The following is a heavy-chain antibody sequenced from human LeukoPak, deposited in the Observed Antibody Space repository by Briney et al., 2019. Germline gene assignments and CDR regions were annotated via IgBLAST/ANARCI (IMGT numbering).Heavy chain of an antibody. CDR1: EFTFNNAW. CDR3: TTDHYYYDSSGDY. D-gene: IGHD3-22*01. CDR2: IKSKTDGGTT. V-gene: IGHV3-15*01. J-gene: IGHJ4*02. Sequence: GGSLRLSCAASEFTFNNAWMSWVRQAPGKGLEWVGRIKSKTDGGTTDYAAPVKGRFTISRDDSKNTLYLQMNSLKTEDTAVYYCTTDHYYYDSSGDYWGQGTLVTVSS.